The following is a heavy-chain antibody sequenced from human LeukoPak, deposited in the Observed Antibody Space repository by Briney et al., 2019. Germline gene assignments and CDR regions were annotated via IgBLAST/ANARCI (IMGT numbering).Heavy chain of an antibody. CDR1: GGSIDSSS. CDR2: IYLGGSP. V-gene: IGHV4-4*07. Sequence: SETLSLTCTVFGGSIDSSSWSWIRQPVGKGLEWIGRIYLGGSPIYNPSLKSRVIMTVDTSTNQFLLWLRSVTAADTATYYCANWVGNWFDPWGRGTLVTVSS. J-gene: IGHJ5*02. CDR3: ANWVGNWFDP. D-gene: IGHD1-26*01.